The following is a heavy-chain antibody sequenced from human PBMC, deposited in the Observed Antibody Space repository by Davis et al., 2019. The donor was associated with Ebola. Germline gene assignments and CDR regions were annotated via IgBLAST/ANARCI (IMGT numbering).Heavy chain of an antibody. D-gene: IGHD3-10*01. CDR2: IQQDGSEK. CDR1: GFTFSSYA. Sequence: PGGSLTLSCTASGFTFSSYAMHWVRQAPGKGLEWVANIQQDGSEKYYVDSVKGRFTISRDNAKNSLYLQMNSLRAEDTAVYYCARDKRITMVRGVIDWFNPWGQGTLVTVSS. V-gene: IGHV3-7*03. CDR3: ARDKRITMVRGVIDWFNP. J-gene: IGHJ5*02.